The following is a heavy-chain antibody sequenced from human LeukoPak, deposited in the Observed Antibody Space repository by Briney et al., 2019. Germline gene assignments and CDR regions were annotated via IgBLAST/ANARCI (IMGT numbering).Heavy chain of an antibody. D-gene: IGHD3-22*01. Sequence: SQTLSLTCTVSGGSISSGSYYWSWIRQPAGKGLEWIGRIYTSGSTNYNPSLKSRVTISVDTSKNQFSLKLSSVTAADTAVYYCARARGRYYYDRSGYPEDIWGQGTMVTVSS. CDR2: IYTSGST. CDR3: ARARGRYYYDRSGYPEDI. CDR1: GGSISSGSYY. V-gene: IGHV4-61*02. J-gene: IGHJ3*02.